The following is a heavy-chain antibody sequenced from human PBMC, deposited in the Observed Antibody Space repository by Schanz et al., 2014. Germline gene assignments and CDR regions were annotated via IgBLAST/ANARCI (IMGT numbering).Heavy chain of an antibody. V-gene: IGHV3-33*01. CDR2: IWNNGVTK. CDR3: ARPRFDYGEVDY. CDR1: GFSLNTYG. Sequence: QAQLMESGGGVVQPGTSLILSCSVSGFSLNTYGIHWFRQPAGKGLEWVAVIWNNGVTKYYADSVTGRFTISRDRFQNTLYLRMSSLRAEDTAVYYCARPRFDYGEVDYWGQGTLVTVSS. D-gene: IGHD4-17*01. J-gene: IGHJ4*02.